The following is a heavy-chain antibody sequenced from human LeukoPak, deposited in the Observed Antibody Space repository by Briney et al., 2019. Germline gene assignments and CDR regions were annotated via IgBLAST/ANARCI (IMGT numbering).Heavy chain of an antibody. CDR3: ATLTTVVTAYYFDY. D-gene: IGHD4-23*01. V-gene: IGHV4-4*09. Sequence: SETLSLTCTVSGGSISSYYWSWIRQPPGEGLEWIGYIYHSGSTDYNPSIKSRVTISVDTSKSQFSLKLTSVTAADTAVYYCATLTTVVTAYYFDYWGQGTLVTVSS. J-gene: IGHJ4*02. CDR2: IYHSGST. CDR1: GGSISSYY.